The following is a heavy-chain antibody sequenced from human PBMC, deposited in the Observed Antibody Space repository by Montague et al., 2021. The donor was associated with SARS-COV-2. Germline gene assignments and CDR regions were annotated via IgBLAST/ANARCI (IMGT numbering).Heavy chain of an antibody. CDR3: AHDRVTMIVVAKADAFDI. J-gene: IGHJ3*02. CDR2: IYWDDDK. V-gene: IGHV2-5*02. Sequence: PALVKPTQTLTLTCTFSGFSLSTSGVGVGWIRQPPGKALEWLALIYWDDDKRYNPSLKSRLTITKDTSKNQVVLTMANMDPVDTATYYCAHDRVTMIVVAKADAFDIWGQGTMVTVSS. D-gene: IGHD3-22*01. CDR1: GFSLSTSGVG.